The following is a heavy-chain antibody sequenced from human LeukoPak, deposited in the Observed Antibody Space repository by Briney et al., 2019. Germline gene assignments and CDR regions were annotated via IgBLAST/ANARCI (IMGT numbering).Heavy chain of an antibody. CDR3: ARQRRSGYANFDY. CDR1: GFSFSNSA. V-gene: IGHV3-64*01. CDR2: ISSNGGIT. Sequence: PGGSLRLSCAASGFSFSNSAMHWVRQAPGKGLEFVSSISSNGGITYYGNSMKGRFIISRDNSKNTLYLQMGSLRAEDMAVYYCARQRRSGYANFDYWGQGTLVTVSS. D-gene: IGHD5-12*01. J-gene: IGHJ4*02.